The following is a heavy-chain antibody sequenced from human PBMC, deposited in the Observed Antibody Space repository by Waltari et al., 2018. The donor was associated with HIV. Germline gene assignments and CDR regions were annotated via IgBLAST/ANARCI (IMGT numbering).Heavy chain of an antibody. CDR3: AENGYSSGWHYFDY. V-gene: IGHV3-66*02. Sequence: EVQLVVSGGGLVPPGGSLRLSCAASGFTVRSNYMSWVRQAPGKGLEWVSVIYSGGSTSYPDPGKGRFTISRDNSKNTLYLQRNSRRAEDTAVYYCAENGYSSGWHYFDYWGQGTLVTVSS. CDR2: IYSGGST. J-gene: IGHJ4*02. CDR1: GFTVRSNY. D-gene: IGHD6-19*01.